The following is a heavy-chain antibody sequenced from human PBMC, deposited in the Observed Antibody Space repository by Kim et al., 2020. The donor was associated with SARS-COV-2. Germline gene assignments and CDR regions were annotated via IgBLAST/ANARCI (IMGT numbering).Heavy chain of an antibody. Sequence: SETLSLTCAVYGGSFSGYYWTWIRQPPGAGLEWIGEIDHSGSTNYNPSLKSRVTISLDTSKNLFSLRLSSVTAADTAVYYCARGDRGRQLLSMGHYFYY. CDR2: IDHSGST. D-gene: IGHD2-2*01. J-gene: IGHJ6*01. CDR3: ARGDRGRQLLSMGHYFYY. V-gene: IGHV4-34*01. CDR1: GGSFSGYY.